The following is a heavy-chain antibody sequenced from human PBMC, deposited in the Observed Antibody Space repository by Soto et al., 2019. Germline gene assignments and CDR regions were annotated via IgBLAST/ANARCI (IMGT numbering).Heavy chain of an antibody. V-gene: IGHV5-10-1*01. CDR2: IDPSDSYT. J-gene: IGHJ6*02. CDR3: ARLAMATRRGYYGMDV. Sequence: PGESLKISCKGSGYSFTSYWISWVHQMPGKGLEWMGRIDPSDSYTNYSPSFQGHVTISADKSISTAYLQWSSMKASDTAMYYCARLAMATRRGYYGMDVWGQGTTVTVS. CDR1: GYSFTSYW. D-gene: IGHD5-12*01.